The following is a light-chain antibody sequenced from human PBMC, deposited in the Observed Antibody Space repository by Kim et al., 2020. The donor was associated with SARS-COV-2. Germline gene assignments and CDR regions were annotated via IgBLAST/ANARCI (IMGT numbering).Light chain of an antibody. CDR2: EVN. CDR3: CSYAGSSTYV. Sequence: QSALTQPASVSGSPGQSITISCTGTSSDVGTYNLVSWYQQHPGKAPKLIIYEVNTRPSGVSTRFSGSKSGNTASLTISGLQAEDEADYYCCSYAGSSTYVFGTGTKVTVL. V-gene: IGLV2-23*02. J-gene: IGLJ1*01. CDR1: SSDVGTYNL.